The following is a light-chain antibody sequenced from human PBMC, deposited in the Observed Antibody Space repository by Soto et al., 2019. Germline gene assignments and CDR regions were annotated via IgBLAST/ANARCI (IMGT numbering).Light chain of an antibody. CDR2: DAS. CDR1: QSVSSY. CDR3: QQRSNWPPWT. Sequence: EIVLTQSPATLSLSPGERATLSCRASQSVSSYLAWYQQKPGQAPRLLIYDASNRATGIPARFSGSGSGTDFTLNISSIEPEDFAVYYCQQRSNWPPWTFGQGNKVEIK. J-gene: IGKJ1*01. V-gene: IGKV3-11*01.